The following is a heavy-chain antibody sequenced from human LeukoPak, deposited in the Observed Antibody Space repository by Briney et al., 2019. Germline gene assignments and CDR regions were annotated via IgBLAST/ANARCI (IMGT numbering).Heavy chain of an antibody. CDR1: GFTFSSYG. Sequence: PGGSLRLSCAASGFTFSSYGMSWVRQAPGKGLEWVSAISGSGGSTYYADSVKGRFTISRDNSKNTLYLQMNSLRAEDTAVYYCAKFLTGYLVLKTIDYWGQGTLVTVSS. CDR2: ISGSGGST. J-gene: IGHJ4*02. CDR3: AKFLTGYLVLKTIDY. V-gene: IGHV3-23*01. D-gene: IGHD3-9*01.